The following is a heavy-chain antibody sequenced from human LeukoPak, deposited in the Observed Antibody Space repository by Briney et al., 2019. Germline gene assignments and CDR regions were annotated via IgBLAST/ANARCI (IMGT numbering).Heavy chain of an antibody. V-gene: IGHV4-34*01. Sequence: SETLSLTCAVYGGSFSGYYWSWIRQPPGKGLEWIGEINHSGSTNYNPSLKSRVTISVDTSKNQFSLKLSSVTAADTAVYYCARGPGEWELPFGYWGQGTLVTVSS. D-gene: IGHD1-26*01. CDR1: GGSFSGYY. J-gene: IGHJ4*02. CDR2: INHSGST. CDR3: ARGPGEWELPFGY.